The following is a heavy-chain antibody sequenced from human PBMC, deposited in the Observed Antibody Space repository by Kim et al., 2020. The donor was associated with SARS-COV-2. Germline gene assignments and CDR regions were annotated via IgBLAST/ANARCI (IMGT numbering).Heavy chain of an antibody. CDR2: IRWNSGSI. CDR3: AKGSHSSSFNYYYYYGMDV. Sequence: GGSLRLSCAASGFTFDDYAMHWVRQAPGKGLEWVSGIRWNSGSIGYADSVKGRFTISRDNAKNSLYLQMNSLSAEDTALYYCAKGSHSSSFNYYYYYGMDVWGQGTTVTVSS. D-gene: IGHD6-13*01. CDR1: GFTFDDYA. V-gene: IGHV3-9*01. J-gene: IGHJ6*02.